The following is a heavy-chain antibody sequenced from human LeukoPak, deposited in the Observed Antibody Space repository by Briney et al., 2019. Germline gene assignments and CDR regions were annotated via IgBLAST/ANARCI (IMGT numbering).Heavy chain of an antibody. D-gene: IGHD3-10*01. CDR1: GGSISSGGYF. J-gene: IGHJ6*02. CDR3: TRDKVTMVRGVIYDYYGMDV. V-gene: IGHV4-31*03. Sequence: SQTLSLTCTVSGGSISSGGYFWTWIRQHPGKGLEWIGHIYYTGSTYYNPSLKSRVTISVDTSKNQFSLKLNSVTPEDTAVYYCTRDKVTMVRGVIYDYYGMDVWGQGTTVIVSS. CDR2: IYYTGST.